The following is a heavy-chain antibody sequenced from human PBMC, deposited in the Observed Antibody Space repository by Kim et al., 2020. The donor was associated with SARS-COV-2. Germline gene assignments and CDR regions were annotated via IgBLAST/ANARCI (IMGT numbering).Heavy chain of an antibody. V-gene: IGHV3-53*01. CDR3: AREWTKRDRSGYYDY. CDR1: GFTVSSNY. D-gene: IGHD3-22*01. Sequence: GGSLRLSCAASGFTVSSNYMSWVRQAPGKGLEWVSVIYSGGSTYYADSVKGRFTISRDNSKNTLYLQMNSLRAEDTAVYYCAREWTKRDRSGYYDYWGQGTLVTVSS. J-gene: IGHJ4*02. CDR2: IYSGGST.